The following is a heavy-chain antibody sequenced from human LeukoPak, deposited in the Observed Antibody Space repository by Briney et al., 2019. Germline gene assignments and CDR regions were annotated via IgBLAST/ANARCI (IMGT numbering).Heavy chain of an antibody. D-gene: IGHD2-15*01. V-gene: IGHV3-23*01. J-gene: IGHJ6*03. Sequence: GSLRLSCAASGFTFSRNAMSWVRQAPGKGLEWVSGISGSDISTYYADSVKGRFTISRDISKNSLYLQMNSLRAEDTAVYYCAKSGEGYCSGGSCYSAGYYYYYMDVWGKGTTVTVSS. CDR2: ISGSDIST. CDR1: GFTFSRNA. CDR3: AKSGEGYCSGGSCYSAGYYYYYMDV.